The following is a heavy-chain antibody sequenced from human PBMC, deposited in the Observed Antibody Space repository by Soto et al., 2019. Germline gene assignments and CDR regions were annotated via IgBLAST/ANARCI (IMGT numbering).Heavy chain of an antibody. D-gene: IGHD3-22*01. Sequence: PSETLSLTCTVSGGSISSGGYYWSWLRQHPGKGLEWIGYIYYSGSTYYNPSLKSRVTISVDTSKNQFSLKLSSVTAADTAVYYCARESVILFYDSSGYYDYWGQGTLVTVSS. CDR2: IYYSGST. V-gene: IGHV4-31*03. CDR3: ARESVILFYDSSGYYDY. J-gene: IGHJ4*02. CDR1: GGSISSGGYY.